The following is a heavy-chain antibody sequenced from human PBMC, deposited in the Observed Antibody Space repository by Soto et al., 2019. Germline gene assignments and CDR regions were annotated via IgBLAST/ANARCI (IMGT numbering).Heavy chain of an antibody. CDR1: GSTFTSYA. J-gene: IGHJ3*02. D-gene: IGHD3-16*02. Sequence: ASVKVSCKTSGSTFTSYAMQWVRQAPGQRLEWMGWINAGNGNTKCSQQFQDRVTITRDTSASTAYMELSSLRSEDTAVYYCAIDYDDYVWVSYQADDAFDIWGQGTMVTVSS. CDR2: INAGNGNT. CDR3: AIDYDDYVWVSYQADDAFDI. V-gene: IGHV1-3*01.